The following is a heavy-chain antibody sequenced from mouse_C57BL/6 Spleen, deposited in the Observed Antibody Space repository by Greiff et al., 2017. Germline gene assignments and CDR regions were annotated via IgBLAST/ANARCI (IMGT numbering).Heavy chain of an antibody. J-gene: IGHJ1*03. D-gene: IGHD2-1*01. CDR3: ARLDGNYVWYFDG. Sequence: EVKLMESGGGLVQPGGSLSLSCAASGFTFTDYYMSWVRQPPGKELEWLGFIRNKANGYTTEYSASVKGRFTISRDNSQSILYLQMNALRAEDSATYCCARLDGNYVWYFDGWGTGTTVTVSS. V-gene: IGHV7-3*01. CDR1: GFTFTDYY. CDR2: IRNKANGYTT.